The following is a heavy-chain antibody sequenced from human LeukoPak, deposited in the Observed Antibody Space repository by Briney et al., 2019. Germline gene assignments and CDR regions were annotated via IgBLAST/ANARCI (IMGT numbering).Heavy chain of an antibody. D-gene: IGHD2-8*02. V-gene: IGHV4-59*01. Sequence: PSETLSLTCTVSGGSISSYYWSWIRQPPGKGLEWIGYIYYSGSTNYNPSLKSRVTISVDTSKNQFSLKLSSMTAADTAVYYCARTSVLVAPGFEYYFDYWGQGTLVTVSS. J-gene: IGHJ4*02. CDR1: GGSISSYY. CDR3: ARTSVLVAPGFEYYFDY. CDR2: IYYSGST.